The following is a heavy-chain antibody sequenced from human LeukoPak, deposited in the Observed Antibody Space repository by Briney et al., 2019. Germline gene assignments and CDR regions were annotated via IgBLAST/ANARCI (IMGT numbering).Heavy chain of an antibody. J-gene: IGHJ5*02. D-gene: IGHD3-3*02. Sequence: ESGPTLVNPTQTRTLTCTFSGLSLSPSGVGVGWIRQPPGKALEWLALIYWNDDKRYSPSLKSRLTITKDTSKNQVVLTMTNMDPVDTATYYCAHRAIAFTWLDNWFDPWGQGTLVTVSS. CDR3: AHRAIAFTWLDNWFDP. V-gene: IGHV2-5*01. CDR2: IYWNDDK. CDR1: GLSLSPSGVG.